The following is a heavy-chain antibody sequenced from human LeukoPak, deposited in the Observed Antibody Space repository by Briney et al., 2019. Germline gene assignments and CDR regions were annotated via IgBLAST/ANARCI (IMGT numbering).Heavy chain of an antibody. CDR1: AFTVSRNY. D-gene: IGHD3/OR15-3a*01. J-gene: IGHJ5*02. CDR2: IYDDDST. V-gene: IGHV3-66*02. Sequence: GSLRLSCVASAFTVSRNYMSWVRQAPGKGLEWVSVIYDDDSTYYADSVKGRFTISRDNSKNTVYLQMNSLRVEDTALYYCARTTAGLFNWFDPWGQGTLVTVSS. CDR3: ARTTAGLFNWFDP.